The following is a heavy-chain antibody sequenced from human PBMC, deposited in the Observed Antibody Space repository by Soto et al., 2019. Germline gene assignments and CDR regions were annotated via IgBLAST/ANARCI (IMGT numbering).Heavy chain of an antibody. CDR1: GYTFTSYG. Sequence: QVQLVQSGAEVKKPGASVKVSCKASGYTFTSYGFSWVRQAPGQGLEWMGWISTYNGKKKYAQKLQGRVSMTTDTAASTAYMELRSLRSDDTAVYYCARDLGQQLFDYWCQGTLVTVSS. CDR3: ARDLGQQLFDY. D-gene: IGHD6-13*01. V-gene: IGHV1-18*01. CDR2: ISTYNGKK. J-gene: IGHJ4*02.